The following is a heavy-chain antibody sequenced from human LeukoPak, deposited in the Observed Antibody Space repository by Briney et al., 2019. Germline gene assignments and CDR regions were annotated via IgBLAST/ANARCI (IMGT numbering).Heavy chain of an antibody. CDR1: GGSISSYY. V-gene: IGHV4-59*01. CDR3: ARGPTSRSSYHYYYYMDV. Sequence: SETLSLTCTVSGGSISSYYWSWIRQPPGKGLEWIGYIYYSGSTNYNPSLKSRVTISVDTSKNQFSLKLSSVTAADTAVYYCARGPTSRSSYHYYYYMDVWGKGTTVTVSS. J-gene: IGHJ6*03. D-gene: IGHD6-6*01. CDR2: IYYSGST.